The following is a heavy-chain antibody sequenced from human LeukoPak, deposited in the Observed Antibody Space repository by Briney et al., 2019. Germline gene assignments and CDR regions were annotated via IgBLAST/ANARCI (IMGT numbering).Heavy chain of an antibody. CDR2: IYYSGST. V-gene: IGHV4-39*07. Sequence: PSETLSLTCTVSGGSISTSSYYWGWIRQPPGKGLECIGNIYYSGSTYYNPSLKSRVTISVDTSKNQFSLKLSSVTAADTAVYYCASRPAYCSSTSCYFYWGQGTLVTVSS. D-gene: IGHD2-2*01. CDR3: ASRPAYCSSTSCYFY. CDR1: GGSISTSSYY. J-gene: IGHJ4*02.